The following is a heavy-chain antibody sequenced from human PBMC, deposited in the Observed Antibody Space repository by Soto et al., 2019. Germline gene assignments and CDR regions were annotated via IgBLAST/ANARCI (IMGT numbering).Heavy chain of an antibody. D-gene: IGHD2-2*02. CDR3: ARQSYCSSTSCYTVDS. Sequence: GQSLKLSCTGSGYRLTRYWIGWMRQPPGKGLEWMGMIYLGDSDTRYSPSFQGQVTISADKSITTAYLQWSSLKASDTAMYYGARQSYCSSTSCYTVDSWGQGTRVTVSA. V-gene: IGHV5-51*01. CDR1: GYRLTRYW. J-gene: IGHJ4*02. CDR2: IYLGDSDT.